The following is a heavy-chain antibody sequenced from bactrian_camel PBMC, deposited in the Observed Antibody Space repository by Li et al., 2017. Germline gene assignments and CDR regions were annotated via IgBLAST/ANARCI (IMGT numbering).Heavy chain of an antibody. CDR2: INGAGDRT. Sequence: DVQLVESGGDLVQPGGSLRLSCAASGFSLRDSSMSWVRQAPGKGLEWVSSINGAGDRTYYLQSVRGRFTISKDNSKNTVDLHLNSLETEDAAMYYCATQAFDYWGQGTQVTVS. CDR3: ATQAFDY. J-gene: IGHJ4*01. D-gene: IGHD3*01. CDR1: GFSLRDSS. V-gene: IGHV3S40*01.